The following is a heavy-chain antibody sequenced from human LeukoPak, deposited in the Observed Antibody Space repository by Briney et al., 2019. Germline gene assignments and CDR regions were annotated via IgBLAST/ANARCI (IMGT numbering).Heavy chain of an antibody. V-gene: IGHV1-18*01. CDR2: ISAYNGNT. D-gene: IGHD6-19*01. Sequence: ASVKVSCKASGYTFTSYGISWVRQAPGQGLEWMGWISAYNGNTNYAQKLQGRVTMTTDTSTSTAYMEPRSLRSDDTAVYYCARDSSGWYGSSPNFDYWGQGTLVTVSS. CDR3: ARDSSGWYGSSPNFDY. J-gene: IGHJ4*02. CDR1: GYTFTSYG.